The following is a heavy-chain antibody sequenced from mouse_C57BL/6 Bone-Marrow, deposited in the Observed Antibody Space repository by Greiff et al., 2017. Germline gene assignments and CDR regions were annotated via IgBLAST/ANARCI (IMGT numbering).Heavy chain of an antibody. CDR1: GFTFRDYY. D-gene: IGHD2-1*01. CDR2: INYDGSST. Sequence: DVKLVESEGGLVQPGSSMKLSCTASGFTFRDYYMAWVRQVPEKGLEWVANINYDGSSTYYLDSLKSRFIISRDNAKNILYLQMSSLKSEDTATYYCARENYGNYVDYWGQGTTLTVSS. CDR3: ARENYGNYVDY. J-gene: IGHJ2*01. V-gene: IGHV5-16*01.